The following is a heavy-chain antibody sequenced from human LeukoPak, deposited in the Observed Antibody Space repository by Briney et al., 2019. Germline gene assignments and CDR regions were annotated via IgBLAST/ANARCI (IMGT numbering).Heavy chain of an antibody. Sequence: GEALQISSKGSGYSFTSYWIGWVRPMPGKGLEWMGIIYPGDSDTRYSPSFQGQVTISADKSISTAYLQWSSLKASDTAMYYCARQLAPEGDYWGQGTLVTVSS. CDR3: ARQLAPEGDY. D-gene: IGHD1-14*01. V-gene: IGHV5-51*01. J-gene: IGHJ4*02. CDR1: GYSFTSYW. CDR2: IYPGDSDT.